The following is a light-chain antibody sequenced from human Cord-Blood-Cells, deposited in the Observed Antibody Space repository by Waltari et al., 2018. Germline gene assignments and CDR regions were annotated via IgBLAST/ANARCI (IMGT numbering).Light chain of an antibody. CDR2: KAS. J-gene: IGKJ4*01. CDR3: QQYNSYELT. V-gene: IGKV1-5*03. CDR1: QSISSW. Sequence: DIQMPQSPSTLSASVGDRVTITCRASQSISSWLAWYQQKPGKAPKLLIYKASSLESGVASRFSGSGSGTEFTLTISSLQPDDFATYYCQQYNSYELTFGGGTKVEIK.